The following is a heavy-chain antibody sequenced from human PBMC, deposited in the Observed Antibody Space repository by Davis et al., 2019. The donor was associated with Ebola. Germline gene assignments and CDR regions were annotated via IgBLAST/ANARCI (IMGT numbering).Heavy chain of an antibody. D-gene: IGHD6-13*01. CDR2: INSHGSST. J-gene: IGHJ6*02. CDR1: GFSFSSNR. V-gene: IGHV3-74*01. Sequence: GESLKISCPASGFSFSSNRMHWVRQAQGKALVRVRRINSHGSSTSYADFAKGRFTISRDNAKNTLYLQMNSLRAEDTAVYYCLMGSGYVRGGGMDVWGQGTTVTVSS. CDR3: LMGSGYVRGGGMDV.